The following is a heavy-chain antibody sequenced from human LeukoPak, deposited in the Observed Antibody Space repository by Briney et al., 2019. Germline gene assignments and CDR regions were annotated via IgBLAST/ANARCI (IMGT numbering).Heavy chain of an antibody. V-gene: IGHV4-34*01. CDR2: INHSGST. CDR1: GGSFSGYY. Sequence: SETLSLTCAFSGGSFSGYYWSWIRQPPGKGLEWIGEINHSGSTNYNPSLNSRVTISVDTSKNQFSLKLSSVTAADTAVYYCYLDSFDYWGQGTLVTVSS. J-gene: IGHJ4*02. CDR3: YLDSFDY.